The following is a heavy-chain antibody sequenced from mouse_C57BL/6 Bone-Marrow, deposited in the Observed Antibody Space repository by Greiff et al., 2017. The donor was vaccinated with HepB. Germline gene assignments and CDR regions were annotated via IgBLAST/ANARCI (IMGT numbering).Heavy chain of an antibody. V-gene: IGHV1-64*01. CDR1: GYTFTSYW. Sequence: QVQLQQPGAELVKPGASVKLSCKASGYTFTSYWMHWVKQRPGQGLEWIGMIHPNSGSTNYNEKFKSKATLTVDKSSSRAYMQLSSLTSEDSAVYYCARSGYYGSILDYWGQGTTLTVSS. J-gene: IGHJ2*01. CDR3: ARSGYYGSILDY. D-gene: IGHD1-1*01. CDR2: IHPNSGST.